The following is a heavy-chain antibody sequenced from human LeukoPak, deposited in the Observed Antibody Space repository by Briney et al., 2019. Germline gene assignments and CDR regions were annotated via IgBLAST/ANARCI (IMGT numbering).Heavy chain of an antibody. CDR1: GFTFSSYA. J-gene: IGHJ4*02. V-gene: IGHV3-30-3*01. CDR2: ISYDKSNK. Sequence: GGSLRLSCAASGFTFSSYAMHWVRQAPGKGLEWVALISYDKSNKYYADSVKGRFTISRDNSKNTLYLQMNSLRAEDTAVYYCAKEGFDSWGQGTLVTVSS. CDR3: AKEGFDS.